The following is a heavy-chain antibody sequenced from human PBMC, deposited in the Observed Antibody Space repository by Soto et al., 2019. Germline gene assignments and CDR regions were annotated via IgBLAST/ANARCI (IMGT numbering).Heavy chain of an antibody. D-gene: IGHD4-4*01. V-gene: IGHV3-30*03. CDR2: ISYDGSNK. Sequence: GGSLRLSCAASGFTFSSYGMHWVRPAPGKGLEWVAVISYDGSNKYYVDSVKGRFTISRDKSKNTLYLQMNSLRAEDTAVYYCARGGGDYSLIGPYYYYYYGMDVWGQGTTVTVSS. J-gene: IGHJ6*02. CDR3: ARGGGDYSLIGPYYYYYYGMDV. CDR1: GFTFSSYG.